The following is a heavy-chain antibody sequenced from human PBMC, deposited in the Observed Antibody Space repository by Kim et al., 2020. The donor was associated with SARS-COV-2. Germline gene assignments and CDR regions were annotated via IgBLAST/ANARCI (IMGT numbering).Heavy chain of an antibody. CDR1: GFTFSSYA. D-gene: IGHD6-19*01. Sequence: GGSLRLSCAASGFTFSSYAMSWVRQAPGKGLEWVSAISGSGGSTYYADSVKGRFTISRDNSKNTLYLQMNSLRADDTAVYYCAKDGVGFRSGWYLDYYYGMDVWGQGTTVTVSS. CDR2: ISGSGGST. V-gene: IGHV3-23*01. J-gene: IGHJ6*02. CDR3: AKDGVGFRSGWYLDYYYGMDV.